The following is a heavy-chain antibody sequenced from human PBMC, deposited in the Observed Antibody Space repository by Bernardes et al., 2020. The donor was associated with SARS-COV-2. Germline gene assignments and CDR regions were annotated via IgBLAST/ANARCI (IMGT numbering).Heavy chain of an antibody. CDR3: ARQHLGGVTIFGVVTTDRYFDY. CDR2: IYYSGST. V-gene: IGHV4-39*01. Sequence: SDTLSLICTVSGGSISSSSYYWGWLLQPPGKGLEWIGNIYYSGSTYYNPSLKSRVTISVDTSKNQFSLKLSSVTAADTAVYYCARQHLGGVTIFGVVTTDRYFDYWGQGTLVTVSS. J-gene: IGHJ4*02. CDR1: GGSISSSSYY. D-gene: IGHD3-3*01.